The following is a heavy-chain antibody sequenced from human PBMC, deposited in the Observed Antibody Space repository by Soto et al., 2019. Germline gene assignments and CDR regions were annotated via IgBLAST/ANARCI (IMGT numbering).Heavy chain of an antibody. J-gene: IGHJ4*02. Sequence: EVELVESGGGLVQPGGSLRLSCAASGFPFSTYSMSWVRQAPGKGLEWISYISAITLTTFYADSVKGRFTISRDTAQNSLYLQMNSLRDEDTAVYYCASAPQLVAPAATGFDSWGQGTLVTVSS. D-gene: IGHD2-2*01. CDR2: ISAITLTT. CDR3: ASAPQLVAPAATGFDS. CDR1: GFPFSTYS. V-gene: IGHV3-48*02.